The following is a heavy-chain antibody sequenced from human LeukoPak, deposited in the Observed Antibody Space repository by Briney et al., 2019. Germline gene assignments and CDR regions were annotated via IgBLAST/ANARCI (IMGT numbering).Heavy chain of an antibody. V-gene: IGHV1-18*01. CDR3: ARDRYYYDSTGYKSWFDP. CDR1: GYTFTRYG. J-gene: IGHJ5*02. CDR2: ISAYNGNT. D-gene: IGHD3-22*01. Sequence: ASVKVSCKASGYTFTRYGIIWVRQAPGQGLEWMGWISAYNGNTNYAQKLQGRVTMTTDTSTSTAYMELRSLRSDDTAVYYCARDRYYYDSTGYKSWFDPWGQGTLVTVSS.